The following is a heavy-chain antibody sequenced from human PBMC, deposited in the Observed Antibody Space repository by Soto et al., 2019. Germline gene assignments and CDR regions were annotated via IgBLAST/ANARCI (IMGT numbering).Heavy chain of an antibody. D-gene: IGHD5-12*01. J-gene: IGHJ4*02. V-gene: IGHV3-23*01. Sequence: GGSLRLSCAASGFTFSSYAMTWVRQAPGKGLEWVSAISYSGVSTYYADSVKGRFTISRDSSENTLSLQMNSLRVDDTAVYYCARTRGYSDYDLDYWGPGALLTV. CDR2: ISYSGVST. CDR3: ARTRGYSDYDLDY. CDR1: GFTFSSYA.